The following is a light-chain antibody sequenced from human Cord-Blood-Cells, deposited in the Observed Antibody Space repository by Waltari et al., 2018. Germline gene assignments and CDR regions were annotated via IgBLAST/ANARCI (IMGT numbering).Light chain of an antibody. J-gene: IGLJ2*01. Sequence: QSALTQPASVSGSPGQSITISCTGTSSDVGGYNYVSWYQQHPGKAPKLMIYDVSNRPSAVSTRFSGSKSGNTASLTISGLQAEDEADYYYSSYTSSSTLPVFGGGTKLTVL. CDR1: SSDVGGYNY. V-gene: IGLV2-14*01. CDR3: SSYTSSSTLPV. CDR2: DVS.